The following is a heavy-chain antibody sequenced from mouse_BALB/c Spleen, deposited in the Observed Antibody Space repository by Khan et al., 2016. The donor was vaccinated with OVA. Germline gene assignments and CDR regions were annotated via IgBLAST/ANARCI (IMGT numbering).Heavy chain of an antibody. D-gene: IGHD2-2*01. CDR2: IWGDGST. Sequence: VQLQESGPGLVAPSQSLSITCSVSGFTLSNYGVSWIRQPTGKGLEWLGIIWGDGSTTFHSALRSRLSISKDNSKSQVFLKLNSLQTDDTATYSCVCFISSGCDRYAMDYWGQGTSVTVSS. V-gene: IGHV2-3*01. CDR3: VCFISSGCDRYAMDY. CDR1: GFTLSNYG. J-gene: IGHJ4*01.